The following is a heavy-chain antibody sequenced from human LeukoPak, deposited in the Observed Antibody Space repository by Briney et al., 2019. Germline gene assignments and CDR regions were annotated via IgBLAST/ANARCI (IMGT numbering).Heavy chain of an antibody. Sequence: GGSLRLSCAASGFTFSSYAMSWVRQAPGKGLEWVSAISGSGGSTYYADSVKGRFTISRDNSKNTLYLQMNSLRAEDTAVYYCAKDYLNYDSSSVLLFDYWGQGTLVTVSS. CDR3: AKDYLNYDSSSVLLFDY. J-gene: IGHJ4*02. V-gene: IGHV3-23*01. D-gene: IGHD3-22*01. CDR1: GFTFSSYA. CDR2: ISGSGGST.